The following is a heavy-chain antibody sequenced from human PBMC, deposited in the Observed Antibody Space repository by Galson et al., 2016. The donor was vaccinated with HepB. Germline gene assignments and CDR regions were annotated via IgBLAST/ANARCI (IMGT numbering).Heavy chain of an antibody. Sequence: SLRLSCAASGFTFKTYTMNWVRQAPGKAPEWVSSISSSKTYIYYADSLKGRFTVSRDNAKDSLYLQMYSLRAEDTATYYCAREGSVAKPTDPVSAFDFWGQGTVVTVSS. D-gene: IGHD2-2*01. CDR1: GFTFKTYT. CDR2: ISSSKTYI. V-gene: IGHV3-21*01. J-gene: IGHJ3*01. CDR3: AREGSVAKPTDPVSAFDF.